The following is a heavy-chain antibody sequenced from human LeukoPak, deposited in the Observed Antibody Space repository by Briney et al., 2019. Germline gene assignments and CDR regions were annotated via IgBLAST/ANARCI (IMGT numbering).Heavy chain of an antibody. CDR2: IIPIFGTA. CDR1: GGTFSSYA. CDR3: ARGLLDYYDSSGYYPHVGYYFDY. D-gene: IGHD3-22*01. J-gene: IGHJ4*02. Sequence: SVKVSCKASGGTFSSYAISWVRQAPGQGLEWMGGIIPIFGTANYAQKFQGRVTITADESTSTAYMELNSLRSEDTAVYYCARGLLDYYDSSGYYPHVGYYFDYWGQGTLVTVSS. V-gene: IGHV1-69*01.